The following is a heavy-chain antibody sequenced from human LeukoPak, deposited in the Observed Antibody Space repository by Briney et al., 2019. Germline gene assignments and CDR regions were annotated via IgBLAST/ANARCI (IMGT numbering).Heavy chain of an antibody. J-gene: IGHJ4*02. CDR3: ARHDYVWGSSMYYFDY. D-gene: IGHD3-16*01. CDR1: GYTFTGYY. CDR2: INPNSGGT. Sequence: GASVKVSCKASGYTFTGYYMHWVRQAPGQGLEWMGWINPNSGGTNYAQKFQGRVTMTRDTSISTAYMELSRLRSDDTAVYYCARHDYVWGSSMYYFDYWGQGTLVTVSS. V-gene: IGHV1-2*02.